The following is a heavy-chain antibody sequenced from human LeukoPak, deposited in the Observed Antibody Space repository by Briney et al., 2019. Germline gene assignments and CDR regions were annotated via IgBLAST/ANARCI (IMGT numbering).Heavy chain of an antibody. V-gene: IGHV3-7*01. Sequence: GGSLRLSCAASGFTSSTNWMTWVRQAPGKGLEWVANIKQDGSEKYYVDSVKGRFTISRDNVKNSLYLQMNSLRAKDTAVYYCARVPDGDSPYRPVDYWGQGTLVTVSS. CDR3: ARVPDGDSPYRPVDY. CDR2: IKQDGSEK. D-gene: IGHD4-17*01. CDR1: GFTSSTNW. J-gene: IGHJ4*02.